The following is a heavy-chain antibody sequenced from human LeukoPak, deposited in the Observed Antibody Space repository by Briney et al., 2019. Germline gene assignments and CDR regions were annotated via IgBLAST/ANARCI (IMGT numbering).Heavy chain of an antibody. D-gene: IGHD2-21*02. Sequence: GGSLRLSCAASGFTFSSYAMHWVRQAPGKGLEWVAVISYDGSNKYYADSVKGRFTISRDNSKNTLYPQMNSLRAEDTAVYYCARDPKPSEHIVVVTAIRRPPDYWGQGTLVTVSS. CDR2: ISYDGSNK. V-gene: IGHV3-30-3*01. CDR3: ARDPKPSEHIVVVTAIRRPPDY. CDR1: GFTFSSYA. J-gene: IGHJ4*02.